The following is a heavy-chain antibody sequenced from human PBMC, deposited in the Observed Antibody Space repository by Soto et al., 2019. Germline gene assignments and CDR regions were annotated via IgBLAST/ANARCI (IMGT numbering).Heavy chain of an antibody. CDR2: ISGSGGST. CDR3: ATDADYGTRFYDD. D-gene: IGHD4-17*01. CDR1: GFTFSSYA. V-gene: IGHV3-23*01. Sequence: EVQLLESGGGLVQPGGSMRLSCAASGFTFSSYAMSWVRQAPGKGLEWVSAISGSGGSTYYADSVKGRFTISRDNSKNTLYRQMNSLRAEDTAVYYCATDADYGTRFYDDWGQGTLVTVSS. J-gene: IGHJ4*02.